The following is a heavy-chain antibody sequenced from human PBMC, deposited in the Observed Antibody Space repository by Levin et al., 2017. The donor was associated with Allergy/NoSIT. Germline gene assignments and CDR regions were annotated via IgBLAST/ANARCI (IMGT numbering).Heavy chain of an antibody. CDR2: IKQDGSEK. Sequence: GESLKISCAASGFTFSSYWMSWVRQAPGKGLEWVANIKQDGSEKYYVDSVKGRFTISRDNAKNSLYLQMNSLRAEDTAVYYCARDLYGSTGTTYVYYYYYYYMDVWGKGTTVTVSS. CDR3: ARDLYGSTGTTYVYYYYYYYMDV. V-gene: IGHV3-7*04. D-gene: IGHD1-1*01. CDR1: GFTFSSYW. J-gene: IGHJ6*03.